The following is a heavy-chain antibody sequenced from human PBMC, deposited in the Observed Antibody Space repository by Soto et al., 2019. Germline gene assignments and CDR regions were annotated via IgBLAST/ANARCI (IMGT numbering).Heavy chain of an antibody. CDR1: GGSISSGGYY. D-gene: IGHD6-13*01. Sequence: QVQLQESGPGLVKPSQTLSLTCTVSGGSISSGGYYWSWIRQRPGKGLEWIGYIYYTGSTYYNTSLQSRVTISVDTSKNQFSLKLSSLTAADTAVYYCARGLYSSSPPFDYWGQGTLVTVSS. J-gene: IGHJ4*02. CDR3: ARGLYSSSPPFDY. CDR2: IYYTGST. V-gene: IGHV4-31*03.